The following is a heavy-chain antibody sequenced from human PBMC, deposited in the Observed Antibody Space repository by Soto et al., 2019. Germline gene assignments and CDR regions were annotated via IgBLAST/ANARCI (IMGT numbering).Heavy chain of an antibody. CDR1: GYTFTSYG. CDR2: ISAYNGNT. V-gene: IGHV1-18*01. CDR3: ARVVGVYCSGSSCRQRGYFYL. Sequence: QVQLVQSGAEVKKPGASVKVSCKASGYTFTSYGISWVRQAPGQGLEWMGWISAYNGNTSYAQKLQVRVTMTTDTTTRAAYIEPRSLRSDDTAVYSCARVVGVYCSGSSCRQRGYFYLWGRGTLVTVSS. J-gene: IGHJ2*01. D-gene: IGHD2-15*01.